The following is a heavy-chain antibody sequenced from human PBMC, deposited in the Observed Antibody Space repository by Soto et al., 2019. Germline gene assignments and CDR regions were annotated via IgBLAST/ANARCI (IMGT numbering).Heavy chain of an antibody. D-gene: IGHD4-17*01. Sequence: SDTLSLTCTVSGASIITDNYFWVWIRQSPRRGLELIGSISYSGRTYDNPSLQSRVTISIDASKNQFSLKLTSVTTADTAVYYCARRRASDYGGNHHPYYFDRWGQGALVTVSS. V-gene: IGHV4-39*01. J-gene: IGHJ4*02. CDR3: ARRRASDYGGNHHPYYFDR. CDR2: ISYSGRT. CDR1: GASIITDNYF.